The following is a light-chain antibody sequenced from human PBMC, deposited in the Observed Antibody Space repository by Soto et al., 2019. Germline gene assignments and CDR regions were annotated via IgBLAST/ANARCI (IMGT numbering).Light chain of an antibody. CDR1: QSFSSN. J-gene: IGKJ4*01. CDR3: QQYNNWPLT. V-gene: IGKV3-15*01. CDR2: GAS. Sequence: EIGMTQSPATLSVSPGERATLSCRASQSFSSNLAWYQQKPGQAPRLLIYGASTRATGIPARFSGSGSGTEFTLTISSLQSEDFSVYYCQQYNNWPLTFGGGTKVEIK.